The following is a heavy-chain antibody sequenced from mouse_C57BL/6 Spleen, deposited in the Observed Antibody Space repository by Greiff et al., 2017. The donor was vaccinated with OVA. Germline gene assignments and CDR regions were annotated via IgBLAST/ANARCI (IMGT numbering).Heavy chain of an antibody. CDR2: IYPGDGDT. D-gene: IGHD1-1*01. CDR1: GYAFSSSW. Sequence: LVESGPELVKPGASVKISCKASGYAFSSSWMNWVKQRPGKGLEWIGRIYPGDGDTNYNGKFKGKATLTADKSSSTAYMQLSSLTSEDSAVYFCAKGLRGAMDYWGQGTSVTVSS. CDR3: AKGLRGAMDY. J-gene: IGHJ4*01. V-gene: IGHV1-82*01.